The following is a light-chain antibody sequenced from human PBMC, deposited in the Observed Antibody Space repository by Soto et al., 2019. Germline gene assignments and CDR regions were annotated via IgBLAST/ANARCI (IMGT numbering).Light chain of an antibody. Sequence: QSVLTQPRSVSGSPGQSVTLSCTGTSSDVGGYDFVSWYQQHPGKAPKLMIYDVGKRPSGVPDRFSGSKSGNSASLTISGLQAEDEADYYCSSYAGSYILGVFGGGTQLTVL. CDR3: SSYAGSYILGV. J-gene: IGLJ3*02. CDR2: DVG. CDR1: SSDVGGYDF. V-gene: IGLV2-11*01.